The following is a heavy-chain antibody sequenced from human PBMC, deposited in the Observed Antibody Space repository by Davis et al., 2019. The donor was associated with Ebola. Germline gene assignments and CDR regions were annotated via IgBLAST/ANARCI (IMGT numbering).Heavy chain of an antibody. CDR3: AKETSGWAFDY. Sequence: GESLKISCVASGFTFSSSAMDWVRQAPGKGLEWVSAISDSGGGTWYADSVKGRFAISRDNSKNTLYVQMNGLRADDTAVYYCAKETSGWAFDYWGQGTLVTVSS. V-gene: IGHV3-23*01. J-gene: IGHJ4*02. D-gene: IGHD6-19*01. CDR1: GFTFSSSA. CDR2: ISDSGGGT.